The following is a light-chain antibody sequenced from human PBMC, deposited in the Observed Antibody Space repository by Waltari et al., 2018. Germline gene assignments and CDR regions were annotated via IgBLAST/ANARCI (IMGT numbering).Light chain of an antibody. V-gene: IGLV2-14*03. J-gene: IGLJ3*02. CDR3: SSYTSISTWV. Sequence: QSALTQPASVSESPGQSITISCTETSSDVAGYNYVSWYQHHPGKAPKLMIYDVSHRPSGVSDRFSGSKSGNTASLTISGLQAEDEADYFCSSYTSISTWVFGGGTKLTVL. CDR1: SSDVAGYNY. CDR2: DVS.